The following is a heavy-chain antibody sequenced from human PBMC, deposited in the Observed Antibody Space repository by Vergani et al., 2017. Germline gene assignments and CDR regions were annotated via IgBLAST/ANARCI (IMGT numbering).Heavy chain of an antibody. CDR2: IIPIFGTA. CDR3: ARDPSPYTYYYDSSGYAFDI. CDR1: GGTFSSYA. D-gene: IGHD3-22*01. Sequence: QVQLVQSGAEVKKPGSSVKVSCKASGGTFSSYAISWVRQAPGQGLEWMGGIIPIFGTANYAQKFQGRVTITADDSTSTAYMELSSLRSEDTAVYYCARDPSPYTYYYDSSGYAFDIWGQGTMVTVSS. J-gene: IGHJ3*02. V-gene: IGHV1-69*01.